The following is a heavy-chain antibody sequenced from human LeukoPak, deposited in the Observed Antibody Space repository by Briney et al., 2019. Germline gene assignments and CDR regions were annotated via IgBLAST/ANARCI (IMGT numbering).Heavy chain of an antibody. CDR1: GDSVSSSSYY. V-gene: IGHV4-39*01. Sequence: SETLSLTCTVSGDSVSSSSYYWGWIRQPPGKGLEWIGNIYYSGSTYYNPSLRSRLNISLDTSKNQFSLTLSSVTAADTAVYYCARDYGVSWFHPWGQGTLVTVSS. J-gene: IGHJ5*02. CDR3: ARDYGVSWFHP. CDR2: IYYSGST. D-gene: IGHD4-17*01.